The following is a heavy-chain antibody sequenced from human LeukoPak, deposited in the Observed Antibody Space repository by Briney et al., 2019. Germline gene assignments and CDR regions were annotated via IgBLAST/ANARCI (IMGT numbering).Heavy chain of an antibody. CDR3: ARQAYCSGTSCYPFDY. D-gene: IGHD2-2*01. Sequence: SETLSLTCTVSGGSISNYYWCWIRQPPGKGLEWIGYIHYSGSTSYNPSLKSRVTISVDTSKNQFSLKLDSVTAADTAVYYCARQAYCSGTSCYPFDYWGQGTLVTVSS. J-gene: IGHJ4*02. CDR1: GGSISNYY. V-gene: IGHV4-59*08. CDR2: IHYSGST.